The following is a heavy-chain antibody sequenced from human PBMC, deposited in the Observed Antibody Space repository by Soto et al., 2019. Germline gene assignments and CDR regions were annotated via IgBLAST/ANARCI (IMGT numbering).Heavy chain of an antibody. CDR3: ARLGCSSTSCYEGWFDP. Sequence: GESLKISCKGSGYSFTSYWIGWVRQMPGKGLEWMGIIYPGDSDTRYSPTFQGQVTISADKSISTAYLQWSSLKASDTAMYYCARLGCSSTSCYEGWFDPWGQGTLVTVSS. D-gene: IGHD2-2*01. CDR2: IYPGDSDT. V-gene: IGHV5-51*01. CDR1: GYSFTSYW. J-gene: IGHJ5*02.